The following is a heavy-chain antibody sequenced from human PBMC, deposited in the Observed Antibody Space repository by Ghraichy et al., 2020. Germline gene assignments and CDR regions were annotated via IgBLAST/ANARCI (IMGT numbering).Heavy chain of an antibody. CDR1: GLTFSSYS. CDR2: ISSSSSTI. J-gene: IGHJ4*02. D-gene: IGHD2-21*02. V-gene: IGHV3-48*02. CDR3: ARVGDCPLKD. Sequence: ETLSLTCAVSGLTFSSYSMNWVRQAPGKGLEWVLYISSSSSTIYYADTVKGRFTISRDNAKNSLYLQMNSLRDADSAVYYCARVGDCPLKDWGQGTLVTVSS.